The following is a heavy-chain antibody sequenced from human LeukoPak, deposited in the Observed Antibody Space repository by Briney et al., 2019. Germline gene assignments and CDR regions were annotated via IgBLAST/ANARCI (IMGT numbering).Heavy chain of an antibody. CDR3: ARVSLRGPFRGYFDL. Sequence: SETLSLTCTVSGGSISSYYWSWIRQPPGKGLEWIGYIYYSGSTNYNPPLKSRVTISVDTSKNQFSLKLSSVTAADTAVYYCARVSLRGPFRGYFDLWGRGTLVTVSS. V-gene: IGHV4-59*01. CDR1: GGSISSYY. CDR2: IYYSGST. J-gene: IGHJ2*01.